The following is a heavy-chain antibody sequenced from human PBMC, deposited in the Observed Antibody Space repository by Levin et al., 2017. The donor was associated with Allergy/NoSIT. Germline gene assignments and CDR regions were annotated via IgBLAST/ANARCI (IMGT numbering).Heavy chain of an antibody. V-gene: IGHV3-33*01. D-gene: IGHD4-17*01. J-gene: IGHJ4*02. CDR2: IWYDGSNK. CDR3: ARDDGTTVTPFNY. CDR1: GFTFSSYG. Sequence: PGGSLRLSCAASGFTFSSYGMHWVRQAPGKGLEWVAIIWYDGSNKYYADSVKGRFTISRDNSKNTLYLQMNSLRVEDTAVYYCARDDGTTVTPFNYWGQGTLVTVSS.